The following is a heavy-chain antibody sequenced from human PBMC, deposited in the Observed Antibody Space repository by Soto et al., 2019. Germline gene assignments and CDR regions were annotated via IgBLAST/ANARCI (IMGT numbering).Heavy chain of an antibody. J-gene: IGHJ6*03. CDR2: IYYSGST. CDR1: GGSISSYY. V-gene: IGHV4-59*01. CDR3: ARFGFYYYYMDV. Sequence: SETLSLTCTVSGGSISSYYWSWIRQPPGKGLEWIGYIYYSGSTNYNPSLKSRVTISVDTSKNQFSLKLSSVTAADTAVYYCARFGFYYYYMDVWGKGTTVTVSS. D-gene: IGHD3-10*01.